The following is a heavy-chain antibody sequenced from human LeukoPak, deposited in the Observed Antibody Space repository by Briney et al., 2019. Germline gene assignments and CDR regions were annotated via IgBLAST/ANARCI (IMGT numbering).Heavy chain of an antibody. CDR1: GGSISSGSYY. CDR2: IYTSGST. Sequence: SETLSLTCTVSGGSISSGSYYWSWIRQPAAKGLEWIGRIYTSGSTNYNPSLKSRDTISLDTSKNQVSLKLSSVTAADTAVYYCAKGDSSSWRFDYWGQGTLVTVSS. D-gene: IGHD6-13*01. CDR3: AKGDSSSWRFDY. J-gene: IGHJ4*02. V-gene: IGHV4-61*02.